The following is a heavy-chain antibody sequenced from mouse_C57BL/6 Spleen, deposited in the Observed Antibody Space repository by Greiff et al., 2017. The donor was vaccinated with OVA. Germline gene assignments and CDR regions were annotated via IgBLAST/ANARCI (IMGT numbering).Heavy chain of an antibody. CDR3: ARIGGDDGYYYAMDY. Sequence: VKLVESGPGLVQPSQSLSITCTVSGFSLTSYGVHWVRQSPGKGLEWLGVIWSGGSTDYNAAFISRLSISKDNSKSQVFFKMNSLQADDTAIYYCARIGGDDGYYYAMDYWGQGTSVTVSS. CDR2: IWSGGST. CDR1: GFSLTSYG. D-gene: IGHD2-3*01. J-gene: IGHJ4*01. V-gene: IGHV2-2*01.